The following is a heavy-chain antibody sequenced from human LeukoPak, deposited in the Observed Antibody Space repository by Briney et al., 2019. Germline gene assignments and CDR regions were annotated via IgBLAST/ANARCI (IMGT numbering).Heavy chain of an antibody. CDR3: ARADFGYLYYYYYYMDV. CDR1: GGSISCRSYY. D-gene: IGHD3-22*01. Sequence: SETLPLTCTVSGGSISCRSYYWGWIREPPGKGLEGIGSMYYSGCTYYNPSLKSRVTISVDTSKNQFSLKLSSVTAADTAVYYCARADFGYLYYYYYYMDVWGKGTTVTISS. CDR2: MYYSGCT. J-gene: IGHJ6*03. V-gene: IGHV4-39*07.